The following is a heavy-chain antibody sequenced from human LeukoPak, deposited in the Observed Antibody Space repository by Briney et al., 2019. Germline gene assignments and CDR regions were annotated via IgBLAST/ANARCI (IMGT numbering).Heavy chain of an antibody. CDR2: INPNSGGT. CDR1: GYTFTGYY. V-gene: IGHV1-2*02. CDR3: ASSPRAHTYDFWSGFLDY. Sequence: ASVKVSCKASGYTFTGYYMHWVRQAPGQGLEWMGWINPNSGGTNYAQKFQGRVTMTRDTSISTAYMELSRLRSDDTAVYYCASSPRAHTYDFWSGFLDYWGQGTLVTVSS. D-gene: IGHD3-3*01. J-gene: IGHJ4*02.